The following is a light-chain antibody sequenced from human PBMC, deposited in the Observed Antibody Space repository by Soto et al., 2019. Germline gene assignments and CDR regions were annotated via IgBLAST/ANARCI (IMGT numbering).Light chain of an antibody. Sequence: EIVLTQSPATLSLSPGERATLSCRASQSVTWYLAWYQQKPGQAPRLLIYDATNRATGIPARFSGSGSGTDFTLTISSLEPADFAVYYCQQRTNWLTFGGGPRVEI. J-gene: IGKJ4*01. CDR2: DAT. CDR3: QQRTNWLT. V-gene: IGKV3-11*01. CDR1: QSVTWY.